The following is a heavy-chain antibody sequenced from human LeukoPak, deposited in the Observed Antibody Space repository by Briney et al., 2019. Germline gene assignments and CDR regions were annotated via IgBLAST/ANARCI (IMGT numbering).Heavy chain of an antibody. D-gene: IGHD3-10*01. J-gene: IGHJ4*02. V-gene: IGHV5-51*01. CDR3: ARRSGHGSDNYYLFDY. CDR2: IYPGDSDT. CDR1: GSSFPIYW. Sequence: GASRKISSKGPGSSFPIYWIAGVGRRPGKGLEWRGSIYPGDSDTTYSTSFPGQVTISADKSLSTAYLQWSSLAASDTAMYYCARRSGHGSDNYYLFDYWGQGTLVTVSS.